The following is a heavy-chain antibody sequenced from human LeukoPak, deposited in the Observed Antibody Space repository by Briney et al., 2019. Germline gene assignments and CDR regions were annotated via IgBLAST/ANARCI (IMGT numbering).Heavy chain of an antibody. V-gene: IGHV3-30-3*01. CDR1: GFXFSGYA. CDR3: AREQWLVQ. J-gene: IGHJ4*02. CDR2: ISYDGSNK. Sequence: GGSLRLSCAASGFXFSGYAIHWVRQAPGKGLEWVAVISYDGSNKYYADSVKGRFTISRDNSKNTLYLQMNSLRAEDTAVYYCAREQWLVQWGQGTLVTVSS. D-gene: IGHD6-19*01.